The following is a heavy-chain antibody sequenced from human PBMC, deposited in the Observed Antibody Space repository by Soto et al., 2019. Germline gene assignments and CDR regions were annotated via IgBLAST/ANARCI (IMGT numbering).Heavy chain of an antibody. CDR1: GFTFSSYA. V-gene: IGHV3-23*01. CDR3: AKLGDYDFWSATEINAFDI. Sequence: GGSLRLSCAASGFTFSSYAMSWVRQAPGKGLEWVSGISGSGGSTYYADSVKGRFSISRDNSKNTIYLHTHSLRAEDTAIYFCAKLGDYDFWSATEINAFDIWGQGTMVTVSS. J-gene: IGHJ3*02. D-gene: IGHD3-3*01. CDR2: ISGSGGST.